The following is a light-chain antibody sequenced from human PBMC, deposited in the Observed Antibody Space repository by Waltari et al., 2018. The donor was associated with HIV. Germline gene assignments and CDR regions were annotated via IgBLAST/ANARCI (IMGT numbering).Light chain of an antibody. CDR2: DVS. CDR3: SSYTTSSTF. Sequence: QSALTQPASVSGSPGQSITISCTGTSSDLGSYNRVSWYQQHPGKAPKLMIYDVSNRPSVVSNRFSGSKSGNTASLTISGLQAEDEAHYYCSSYTTSSTFFGGGTKLTVL. V-gene: IGLV2-14*01. J-gene: IGLJ2*01. CDR1: SSDLGSYNR.